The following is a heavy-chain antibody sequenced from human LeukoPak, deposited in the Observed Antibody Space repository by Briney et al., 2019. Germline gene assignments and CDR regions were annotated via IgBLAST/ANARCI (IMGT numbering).Heavy chain of an antibody. CDR1: GYTFTSYY. CDR3: ARDGAAYYYDTSYGMDV. D-gene: IGHD3-22*01. Sequence: ASVKVSCKASGYTFTSYYMHWVRQAPGQGLEWMRIINPSGGSTSYAQKFQGRVTMTRDTSTSTVYMELSSLRSEDTAVYYCARDGAAYYYDTSYGMDVWGQGTTVTVSS. CDR2: INPSGGST. V-gene: IGHV1-46*01. J-gene: IGHJ6*02.